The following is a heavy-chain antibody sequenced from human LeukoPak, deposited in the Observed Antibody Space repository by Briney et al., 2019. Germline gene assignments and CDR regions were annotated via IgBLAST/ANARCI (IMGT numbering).Heavy chain of an antibody. Sequence: ASVKVSCKASGGTFSSYAISWVRQAPGQGLEWMGGIIPIFGTANYAQKFQGRVTITADESTSTAYMELSSLRSEDTAVYYCARVVVVPAASYTYYFDYWGQGTLVTVSS. CDR1: GGTFSSYA. D-gene: IGHD2-2*01. CDR3: ARVVVVPAASYTYYFDY. CDR2: IIPIFGTA. J-gene: IGHJ4*02. V-gene: IGHV1-69*13.